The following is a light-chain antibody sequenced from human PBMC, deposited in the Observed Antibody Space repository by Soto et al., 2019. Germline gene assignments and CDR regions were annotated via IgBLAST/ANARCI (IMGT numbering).Light chain of an antibody. CDR3: QQANSFPLT. Sequence: DIQMTQSPSTLSASVGDRVTISCRASQGITTWLAWYQQKPGKGPRLLLYGASTLQGGVPSRFSGSGSGTDFTLTISSLQPEDSATYYCQQANSFPLTFXGGTKVDIK. CDR2: GAS. CDR1: QGITTW. J-gene: IGKJ4*01. V-gene: IGKV1-12*01.